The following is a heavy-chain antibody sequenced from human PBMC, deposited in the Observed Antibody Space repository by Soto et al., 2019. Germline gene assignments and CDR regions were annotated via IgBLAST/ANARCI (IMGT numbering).Heavy chain of an antibody. D-gene: IGHD6-13*01. J-gene: IGHJ4*01. CDR1: GYTFTSWD. Sequence: VASVKVSCKASGYTFTSWDVYWVRQAAGQGLEWMGYMNPRSGNTGYEQKFQGGVTMTRDTSISTAYMELSSLTSDDTAVYYCTASSWTGAGLDFWGQGTPVTVSS. CDR3: TASSWTGAGLDF. CDR2: MNPRSGNT. V-gene: IGHV1-8*01.